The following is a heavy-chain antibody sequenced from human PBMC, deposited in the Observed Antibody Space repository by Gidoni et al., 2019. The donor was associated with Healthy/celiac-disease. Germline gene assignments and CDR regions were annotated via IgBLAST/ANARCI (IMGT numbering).Heavy chain of an antibody. CDR1: GYTFTGHY. D-gene: IGHD2-2*01. V-gene: IGHV1-2*04. CDR2: INPNIGGT. Sequence: QVQLAQSGAEVKKPGASVTVSCKASGYTFTGHYMHWVRQVHGQGLEWMGWINPNIGGTNYAQKLQGWVTMNRDTSISTAYMELSRLRSDDTAVYYCARAPRIVLVPAVPGDYYYGMDVWGQGTTVTVSS. J-gene: IGHJ6*02. CDR3: ARAPRIVLVPAVPGDYYYGMDV.